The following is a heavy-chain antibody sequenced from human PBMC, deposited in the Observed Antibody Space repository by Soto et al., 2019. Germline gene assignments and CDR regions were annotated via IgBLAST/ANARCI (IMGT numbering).Heavy chain of an antibody. CDR3: ARGTVLVSAAIGTYYYYGMDV. D-gene: IGHD2-2*01. V-gene: IGHV1-18*01. CDR2: IGAYNGNT. J-gene: IGHJ6*02. Sequence: ASVKVSCKASGYTFTSYGISWVRQAPGQGLEWMGWIGAYNGNTNYAQKLQGRVTMTTDTSTSTAYMELRSLRSDDTAVYYCARGTVLVSAAIGTYYYYGMDVWGQGTTVTVSS. CDR1: GYTFTSYG.